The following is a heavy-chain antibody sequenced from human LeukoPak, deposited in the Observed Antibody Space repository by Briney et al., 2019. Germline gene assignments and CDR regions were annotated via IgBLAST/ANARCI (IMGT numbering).Heavy chain of an antibody. Sequence: PGGSLRLSCAASGFTFSSYWMSWVRQAPGKGLEWVANIKQDGSEKYYVDSVKGRFTISRDNAKNSLYLQMNSLRAEDTAVYYCARDVPLVVVAAGIDYWGQGTLVTVSS. D-gene: IGHD2-15*01. J-gene: IGHJ4*02. CDR2: IKQDGSEK. CDR3: ARDVPLVVVAAGIDY. CDR1: GFTFSSYW. V-gene: IGHV3-7*01.